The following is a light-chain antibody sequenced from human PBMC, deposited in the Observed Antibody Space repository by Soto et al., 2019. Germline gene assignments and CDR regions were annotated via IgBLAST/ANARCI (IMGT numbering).Light chain of an antibody. Sequence: DLQITPSPSPPSASVGDRVTITCRASQSISSWLAGDQQKPRKAPKLLIYDAYSLESGVPSRISGSGSGTEFALTVSSLEPDDFATYFCHQYNSYSGTFGQGTKVDSK. V-gene: IGKV1-5*01. CDR3: HQYNSYSGT. CDR2: DAY. J-gene: IGKJ1*01. CDR1: QSISSW.